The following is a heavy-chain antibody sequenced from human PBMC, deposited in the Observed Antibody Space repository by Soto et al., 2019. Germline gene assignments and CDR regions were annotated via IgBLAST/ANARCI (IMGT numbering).Heavy chain of an antibody. D-gene: IGHD3-22*01. Sequence: PAETLSLTCTVSGGSISSGDYFWSWIRQPPGKGLEWIGYIYYSGSTYYDPSLKSRVTISVDTSKNQFSLKLSSVTAADTAVYYCARHVAPSYYYEVPYYFDYWGQGTLVPVSS. CDR2: IYYSGST. CDR1: GGSISSGDYF. V-gene: IGHV4-30-4*01. CDR3: ARHVAPSYYYEVPYYFDY. J-gene: IGHJ4*02.